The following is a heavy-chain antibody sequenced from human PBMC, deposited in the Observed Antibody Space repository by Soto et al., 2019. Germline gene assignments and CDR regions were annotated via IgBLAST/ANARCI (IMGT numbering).Heavy chain of an antibody. V-gene: IGHV3-11*06. CDR3: ARGGDTMVRGVTIDY. D-gene: IGHD3-10*01. CDR1: GFTFSDYY. J-gene: IGHJ4*02. Sequence: QVQLVESGGGLVKPGGSLRLSCAASGFTFSDYYMSWIRQAPGKGLEWVSYISSSSSYTNYADSVKGRFTISRDNAKNSLYLQMNSLRAEDTALYYCARGGDTMVRGVTIDYWGQGTLVTVSS. CDR2: ISSSSSYT.